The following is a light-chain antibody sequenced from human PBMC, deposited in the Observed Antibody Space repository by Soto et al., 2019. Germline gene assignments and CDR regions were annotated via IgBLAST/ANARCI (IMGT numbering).Light chain of an antibody. V-gene: IGLV2-14*01. CDR3: SSYAGNNNFVV. CDR1: TSDVGLYNY. J-gene: IGLJ2*01. CDR2: EVS. Sequence: QPVLTQPASVSGSPGQSITISCTGTTSDVGLYNYVSWYQQHPGKAPKLMISEVSNRPSGVSNRFSGSKSDNTASLTVSGLQAEDEADYYCSSYAGNNNFVVFGGGTKLTVL.